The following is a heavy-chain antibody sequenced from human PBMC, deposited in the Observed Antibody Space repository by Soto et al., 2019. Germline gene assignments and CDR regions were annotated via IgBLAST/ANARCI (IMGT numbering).Heavy chain of an antibody. J-gene: IGHJ5*02. D-gene: IGHD2-15*01. CDR3: ARQGSVVPNWFDP. CDR2: IYYSGST. Sequence: SETLSVTCRVAGGSISSSSYYWGWIHQPPGKGLEWIGSIYYSGSTYYNPSLKSRVTISVDTSKNQFSLKLSSVTAAGTAVYYCARQGSVVPNWFDPWGQGTLVTVSS. CDR1: GGSISSSSYY. V-gene: IGHV4-39*01.